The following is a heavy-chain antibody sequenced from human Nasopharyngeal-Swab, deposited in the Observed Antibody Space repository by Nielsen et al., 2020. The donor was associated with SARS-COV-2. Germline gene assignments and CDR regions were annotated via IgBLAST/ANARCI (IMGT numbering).Heavy chain of an antibody. CDR2: IKQDGSEK. CDR3: AREVVTMIVVTHYYYGMDV. D-gene: IGHD3-22*01. V-gene: IGHV3-7*01. J-gene: IGHJ6*02. Sequence: GEVLKISCAASGFTFSSYWMSWVRQAPGKGLEWVANIKQDGSEKYYVDSVKGRFTISRDNAKNSLYLQMNSLRAEDTAVYYCAREVVTMIVVTHYYYGMDVWGQGTTVTVSS. CDR1: GFTFSSYW.